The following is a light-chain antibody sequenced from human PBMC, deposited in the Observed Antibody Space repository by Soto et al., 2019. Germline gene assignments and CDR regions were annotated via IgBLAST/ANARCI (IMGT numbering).Light chain of an antibody. CDR3: SSYTTSNTRQIV. Sequence: QSVLTQPASVSGSPGQSINISCTGTSSDVGSYNYVSWYQHHPGKAPKLINYDVSNRPSGVSNPFSGSKSGNTASLTISGLQPEDEADYYCSSYTTSNTRQIVFGTGTKVTVL. V-gene: IGLV2-14*03. CDR1: SSDVGSYNY. CDR2: DVS. J-gene: IGLJ1*01.